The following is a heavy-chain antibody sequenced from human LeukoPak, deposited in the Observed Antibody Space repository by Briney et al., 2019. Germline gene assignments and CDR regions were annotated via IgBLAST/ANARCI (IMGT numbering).Heavy chain of an antibody. D-gene: IGHD6-19*01. CDR2: INPNNRDT. CDR1: GYSFSGYF. CDR3: ARVSMAVAGLLDY. J-gene: IGHJ4*02. V-gene: IGHV1-2*06. Sequence: ASVKVSCKASGYSFSGYFIHWARQAPGQGLEWMGRINPNNRDTIYAQKFQGRVTMTRDTSISTAYMELSRLRSDDTAVYYCARVSMAVAGLLDYWGQGTLLTVSS.